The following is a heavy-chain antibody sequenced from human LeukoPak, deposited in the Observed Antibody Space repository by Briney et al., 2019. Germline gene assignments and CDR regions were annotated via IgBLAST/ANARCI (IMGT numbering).Heavy chain of an antibody. CDR2: IYYSGST. J-gene: IGHJ4*02. Sequence: PSETLSLTCTVSGGSISSYYWSWIRQPPGKGLEWIGYIYYSGSTNYNPSLKSRVTISVDTSKNQFSLKLSSVTAADTAVYYCARQNYYGSGSPTIDYWGQGTLVTVSS. D-gene: IGHD3-10*01. CDR3: ARQNYYGSGSPTIDY. CDR1: GGSISSYY. V-gene: IGHV4-59*08.